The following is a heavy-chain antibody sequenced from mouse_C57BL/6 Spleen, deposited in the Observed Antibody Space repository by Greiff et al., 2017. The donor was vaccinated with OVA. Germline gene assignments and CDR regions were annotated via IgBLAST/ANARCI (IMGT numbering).Heavy chain of an antibody. D-gene: IGHD1-1*01. CDR3: ARAPKGYGSSYWYFDV. CDR1: GFTFTDYY. J-gene: IGHJ1*03. CDR2: IRNKANGYTT. V-gene: IGHV7-3*01. Sequence: EVQLVESGGGLVQPGGSLSLSCAASGFTFTDYYMSWVRQPPGKALEWLGFIRNKANGYTTEYSASVKGRFTISRDNSQSILYLQMNALRAEDSATYCCARAPKGYGSSYWYFDVWGTGTTVTVAS.